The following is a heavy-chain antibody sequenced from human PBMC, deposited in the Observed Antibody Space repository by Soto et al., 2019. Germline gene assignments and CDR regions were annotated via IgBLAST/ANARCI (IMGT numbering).Heavy chain of an antibody. CDR1: GFTFSDYD. V-gene: IGHV3-13*01. CDR2: IGHAGDT. J-gene: IGHJ4*02. D-gene: IGHD7-27*01. Sequence: VQLVESGGGLVQPGGSLRLSCAASGFTFSDYDMHWVRQARGKGLEWVSSIGHAGDTYSGDSVKGRFTISRENAKNTFHLQMNSLRARDTAVYYCAALGAQIYWGQGALVTVSS. CDR3: AALGAQIY.